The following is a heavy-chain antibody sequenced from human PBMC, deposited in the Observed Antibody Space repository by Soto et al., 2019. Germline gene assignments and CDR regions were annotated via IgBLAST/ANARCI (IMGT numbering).Heavy chain of an antibody. Sequence: EVQLLESGGGLVQPGGSLRLSCAASGFTFRSYAMTWVRQVPGKGLEWVSTVSGRAASTKYADSVKGRFTISRDNSKNTLYLQVNVLRAEDTAVYYCARTLPSKNTQKTWADAFDVWGQGTTVTVSS. CDR3: ARTLPSKNTQKTWADAFDV. CDR1: GFTFRSYA. J-gene: IGHJ3*01. CDR2: VSGRAAST. V-gene: IGHV3-23*01. D-gene: IGHD2-2*02.